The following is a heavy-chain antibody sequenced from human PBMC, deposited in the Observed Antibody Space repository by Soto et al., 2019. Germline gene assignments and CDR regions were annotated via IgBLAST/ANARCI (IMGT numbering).Heavy chain of an antibody. D-gene: IGHD3-10*01. V-gene: IGHV3-23*01. CDR2: ISGSGGST. J-gene: IGHJ4*02. CDR3: AKGGGVRGVWSY. CDR1: GFTFSSYA. Sequence: GGSLRLSCAASGFTFSSYAMIWVRQAPGKGLEWVSAISGSGGSTYYADSVKGRFTISRDNSKNTLYLQMNSLRAEDTAVYYCAKGGGVRGVWSYWGQGTLVTVSS.